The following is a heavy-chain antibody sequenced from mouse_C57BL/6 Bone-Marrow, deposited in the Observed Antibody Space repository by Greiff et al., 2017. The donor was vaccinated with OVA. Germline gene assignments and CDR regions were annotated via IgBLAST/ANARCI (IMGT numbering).Heavy chain of an antibody. Sequence: VQLQQPGAELVKPGASVKLSCKASGYTFTSYWMHWVKQRPGRGLEWLGRIDPNSGGTKYNEKFKGKATLTVDKPSSTAYMQLSSLTSEDSAVYYCARQLRLYAMGDWGQGASVTVSS. CDR1: GYTFTSYW. CDR2: IDPNSGGT. CDR3: ARQLRLYAMGD. V-gene: IGHV1-72*01. D-gene: IGHD3-2*02. J-gene: IGHJ4*01.